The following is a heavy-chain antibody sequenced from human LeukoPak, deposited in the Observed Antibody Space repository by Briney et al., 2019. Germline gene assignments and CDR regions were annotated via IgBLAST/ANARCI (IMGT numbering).Heavy chain of an antibody. J-gene: IGHJ4*02. D-gene: IGHD6-19*01. V-gene: IGHV3-21*01. CDR3: ARDRVAVAAYYFDY. CDR1: GFTFSNYN. CDR2: FLSSSSYI. Sequence: GGSLRLSCAASGFTFSNYNMNWVRQAPGKGLEWVSSFLSSSSYIYYADSVKGRFTISRDNAKNSLYLQMNSLRAEDTAVYYCARDRVAVAAYYFDYWGQGTLVTVSS.